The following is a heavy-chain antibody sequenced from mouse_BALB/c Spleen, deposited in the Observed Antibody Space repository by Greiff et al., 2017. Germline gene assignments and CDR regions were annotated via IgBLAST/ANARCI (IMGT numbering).Heavy chain of an antibody. CDR2: IYPGDGDT. D-gene: IGHD2-4*01. J-gene: IGHJ2*01. Sequence: VHLVESGAELVRPGSSVKISCKASGYAFSSYWMNWVKQRPGQGLEWIGQIYPGDGDTNYNGKFKGKATLTADKSSSTAYMQLSSLTSEDSAVYFCARGGGLRGYFDYWGQGTTLTVSS. CDR3: ARGGGLRGYFDY. V-gene: IGHV1-80*01. CDR1: GYAFSSYW.